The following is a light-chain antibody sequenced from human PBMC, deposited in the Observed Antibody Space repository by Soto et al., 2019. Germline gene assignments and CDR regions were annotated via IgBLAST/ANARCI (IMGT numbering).Light chain of an antibody. J-gene: IGKJ4*01. CDR2: EAS. CDR3: QQRFNWPLT. Sequence: EIVLTQSPATLSLYLGERATLSCRASQSISNFLTWYQQKPGQPPRLLIYEASIRATGIPARFSASGSGTDFTISISSLEPEDFAVYYCQQRFNWPLTFGGGTKVEIK. V-gene: IGKV3-11*01. CDR1: QSISNF.